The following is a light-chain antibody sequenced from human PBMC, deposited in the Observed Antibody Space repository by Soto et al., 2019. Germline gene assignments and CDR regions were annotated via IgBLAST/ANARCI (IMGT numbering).Light chain of an antibody. V-gene: IGLV1-44*01. Sequence: QSVLTQPPSASGTPGQRVTISCPGSSSNIGSNAVHWYQQVPGMAPQLLIYSNNHRPSGVPDRFSDSKSGTSASLAISGLQSEDEADYFCAAWDDSLNALIFGGGTKLTVL. CDR2: SNN. J-gene: IGLJ2*01. CDR3: AAWDDSLNALI. CDR1: SSNIGSNA.